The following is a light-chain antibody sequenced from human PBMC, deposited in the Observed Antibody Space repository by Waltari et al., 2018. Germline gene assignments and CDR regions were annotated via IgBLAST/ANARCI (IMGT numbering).Light chain of an antibody. CDR2: EIS. Sequence: QSALTQPPSASGSPGQFVTLSRTRPRSDIGAHNYVPWYQKHQGKAPNLFIYEISKRPARVPDRCTGSKSGNPASLTVSGLQAEDEADYYCSSYAGRNNLQVVFGGGTKLTVL. V-gene: IGLV2-8*01. CDR3: SSYAGRNNLQVV. CDR1: RSDIGAHNY. J-gene: IGLJ2*01.